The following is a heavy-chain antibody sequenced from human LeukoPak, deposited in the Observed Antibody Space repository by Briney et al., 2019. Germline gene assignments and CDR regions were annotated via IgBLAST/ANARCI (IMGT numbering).Heavy chain of an antibody. J-gene: IGHJ4*02. D-gene: IGHD3-16*01. CDR1: GITFSSYW. CDR2: IKQDGSEK. V-gene: IGHV3-7*01. CDR3: AAEDGIRYDYVWGSYFDY. Sequence: GGSLRLSCAASGITFSSYWMSWVRQAPGQGLEWLANIKQDGSEKYYVDSVKGRFTISRDNAKNSLYLQMNSLRAEDTAVYFFAAEDGIRYDYVWGSYFDYWGQGTLVTVSS.